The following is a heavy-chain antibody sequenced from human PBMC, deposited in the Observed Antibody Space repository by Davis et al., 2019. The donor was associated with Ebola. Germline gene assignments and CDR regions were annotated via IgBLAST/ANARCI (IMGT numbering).Heavy chain of an antibody. CDR2: INHSGST. D-gene: IGHD6-19*01. CDR1: VGSFSGYY. CDR3: ARRSMSLAGPIYYWYFDF. V-gene: IGHV4-34*01. Sequence: MPSETLSLTCAVYVGSFSGYYWSWIRQPPGEGLEWIGEINHSGSTNYNPSLMSRVTISADTSKNQFSLKLRSLTAADTAVYYCARRSMSLAGPIYYWYFDFWGRGTLVTVSS. J-gene: IGHJ2*01.